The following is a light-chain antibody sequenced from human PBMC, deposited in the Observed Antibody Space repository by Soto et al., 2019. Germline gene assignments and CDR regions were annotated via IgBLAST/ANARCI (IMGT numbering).Light chain of an antibody. CDR3: CSSAGTYTSV. V-gene: IGLV2-11*01. CDR1: SSDVGGYNY. Sequence: QSALTQPRSVSGSRGQSVTISCTGTSSDVGGYNYVSWYQQHPGKAPKLMISDVSKRPSGVPDRFSGSKSGNTASLTISGLQAEDEADYYCCSSAGTYTSVFGGGTKLSVL. J-gene: IGLJ3*02. CDR2: DVS.